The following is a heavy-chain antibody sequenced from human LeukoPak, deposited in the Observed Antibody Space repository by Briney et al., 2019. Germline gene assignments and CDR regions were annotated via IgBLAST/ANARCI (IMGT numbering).Heavy chain of an antibody. V-gene: IGHV4-39*01. CDR2: IYYSGST. D-gene: IGHD6-25*01. J-gene: IGHJ5*02. Sequence: PSETLSLTCTVSGGSISSSSYYWGWIRQPPGKGLEWIGSIYYSGSTYYNPSLKSRVTISVDTSKNQFSLKLSSVTAADTAVYYCARGRGHRYNWFDPWGQGTLVTVSS. CDR3: ARGRGHRYNWFDP. CDR1: GGSISSSSYY.